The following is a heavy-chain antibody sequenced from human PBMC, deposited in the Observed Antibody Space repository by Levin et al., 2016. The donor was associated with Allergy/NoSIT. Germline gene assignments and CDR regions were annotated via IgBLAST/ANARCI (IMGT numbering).Heavy chain of an antibody. CDR3: AHRPYNSGWFDP. CDR1: GFSVSTRGVG. Sequence: SGPTLVKPTQTLTLTCTFSGFSVSTRGVGVGWIRQPPGKALEWLALIYWDDNKRYSSSLKGRLTITKDTSKNQVVLTMTNMDPVDTATYYCAHRPYNSGWFDPLGPGNPGHRLL. J-gene: IGHJ5*02. CDR2: IYWDDNK. V-gene: IGHV2-5*02. D-gene: IGHD6-19*01.